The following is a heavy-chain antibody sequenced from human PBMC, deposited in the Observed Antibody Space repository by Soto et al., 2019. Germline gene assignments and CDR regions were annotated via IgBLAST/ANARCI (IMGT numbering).Heavy chain of an antibody. CDR2: IRSKANSYTT. CDR3: SRGPPDY. J-gene: IGHJ4*02. CDR1: GFTFSDHY. V-gene: IGHV3-72*01. Sequence: GGSLRLSCAASGFTFSDHYMDWVRQAPGKGLEWVGRIRSKANSYTTEYAASVKGRFTISRDDSKNSLYLQMNSLKTEDTAVYYCSRGPPDYWGQGTLVTVSS.